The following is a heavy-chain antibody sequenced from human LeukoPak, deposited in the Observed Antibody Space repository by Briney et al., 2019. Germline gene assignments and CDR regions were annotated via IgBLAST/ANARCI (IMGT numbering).Heavy chain of an antibody. CDR2: INHSGST. CDR3: ARGDTIYYYYGMDV. CDR1: GGSFSGYY. D-gene: IGHD3-10*01. J-gene: IGHJ6*02. Sequence: SETLSLTCAVYGGSFSGYYWSWIRQPPGKGLEWTGEINHSGSTNYNPSLKSRVTISVDTSKNQFSLKLSSVTAADTAVYYCARGDTIYYYYGMDVWGQGTTVTVSS. V-gene: IGHV4-34*01.